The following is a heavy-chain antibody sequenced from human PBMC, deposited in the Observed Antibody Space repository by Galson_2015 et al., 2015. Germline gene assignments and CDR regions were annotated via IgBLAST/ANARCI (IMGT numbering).Heavy chain of an antibody. CDR2: IDWDDDK. V-gene: IGHV2-70*01. CDR1: GFSLSTSGMC. Sequence: PALVKPTQTLTLTCTFSGFSLSTSGMCVSWIRQPPGKALEWLALIDWDDDKYYSTSLKTRLTISKDTSKNQVVLTMTNMDPVDTATYYCAQAYRIAAAGTVRNWFDPWGQGTLVTVSS. D-gene: IGHD6-13*01. J-gene: IGHJ5*02. CDR3: AQAYRIAAAGTVRNWFDP.